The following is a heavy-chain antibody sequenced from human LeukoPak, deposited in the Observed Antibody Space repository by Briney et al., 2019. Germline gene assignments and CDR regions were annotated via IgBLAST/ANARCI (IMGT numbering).Heavy chain of an antibody. V-gene: IGHV4-39*01. CDR3: ARHPSGRMWLQQGGWFDP. Sequence: SETQSLTCTVSSGSISTSNYYWGWIRQPPGKGLEWIGSMYHNGSTYYNPSLKSRVTISVDTSKNQFSLKLTSVTAADTAVYYCARHPSGRMWLQQGGWFDPWGQGTLVTVSS. CDR2: MYHNGST. D-gene: IGHD5-24*01. J-gene: IGHJ5*02. CDR1: SGSISTSNYY.